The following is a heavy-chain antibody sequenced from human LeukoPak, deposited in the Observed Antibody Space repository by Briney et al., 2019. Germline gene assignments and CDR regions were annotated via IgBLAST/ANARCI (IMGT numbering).Heavy chain of an antibody. CDR3: ATSPTENKIRSYYYGMDV. CDR1: GYTFTSYY. D-gene: IGHD1-1*01. CDR2: MNPNSGNT. Sequence: ASVKVSCKASGYTFTSYYMHWVRQAPGQGLEWMGWMNPNSGNTGYAQKFQGRVTMTRNTSISTAYMELSSLRSEDTAVYYCATSPTENKIRSYYYGMDVWGQGTTVTVSS. J-gene: IGHJ6*02. V-gene: IGHV1-8*02.